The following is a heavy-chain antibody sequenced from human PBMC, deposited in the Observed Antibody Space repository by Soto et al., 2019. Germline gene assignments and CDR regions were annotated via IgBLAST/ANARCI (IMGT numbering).Heavy chain of an antibody. CDR2: IRSKANSYAT. Sequence: SGGSLRLSCAASGFTFSGSAMHWVRQASGKGLEWVGRIRSKANSYATAYAASVKGRFTISRDDSKNTAYLQMNSLKTEDTAVYYCTRLHAGGYDFWSGYHNWFDPWGQGTLVTVSS. J-gene: IGHJ5*02. CDR3: TRLHAGGYDFWSGYHNWFDP. D-gene: IGHD3-3*01. CDR1: GFTFSGSA. V-gene: IGHV3-73*01.